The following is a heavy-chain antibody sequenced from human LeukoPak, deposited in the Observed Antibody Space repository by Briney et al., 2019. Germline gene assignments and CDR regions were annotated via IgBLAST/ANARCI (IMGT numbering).Heavy chain of an antibody. Sequence: SQTLSLTCTVSGGSISSGSYYWSWIRQPAGKGLEWIGRIYTSGSTNYNPSLKSRVTISVDPSKNQFSLKLSSVTAADTAVYYCATGNSWYVDYWGQETLVSVSS. CDR1: GGSISSGSYY. CDR2: IYTSGST. D-gene: IGHD6-13*01. J-gene: IGHJ4*02. V-gene: IGHV4-61*02. CDR3: ATGNSWYVDY.